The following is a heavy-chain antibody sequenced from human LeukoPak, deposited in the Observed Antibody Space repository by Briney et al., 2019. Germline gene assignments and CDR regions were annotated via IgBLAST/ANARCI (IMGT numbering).Heavy chain of an antibody. CDR2: MSGNGGST. CDR1: GFTFSNYA. V-gene: IGHV3-64D*06. J-gene: IGHJ4*02. D-gene: IGHD2-15*01. CDR3: VKVGCSGGSCYPYFDY. Sequence: AGGSLRLSCSASGFTFSNYAMHWVRQAPGKGLEYVSVMSGNGGSTYYADSVKGRFTISRDNSKNTLYLQMSSLRAEDTAVYYCVKVGCSGGSCYPYFDYWGQGTLVTVSS.